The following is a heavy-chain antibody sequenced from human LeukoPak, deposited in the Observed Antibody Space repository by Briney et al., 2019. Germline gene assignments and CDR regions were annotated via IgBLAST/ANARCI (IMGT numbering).Heavy chain of an antibody. CDR2: IHPNSGDT. J-gene: IGHJ4*02. V-gene: IGHV1-18*01. D-gene: IGHD3-10*01. Sequence: ASVKVSCKAFGYTFTSYGISWVRQAPGQGLEWMGWIHPNSGDTNYAQKLQGRVTMTTDTSTSTAYMELRSLRSDDTAVYYCARAKPKNMVRGLIMRRESRYYFDYWGQGTLVTVSS. CDR1: GYTFTSYG. CDR3: ARAKPKNMVRGLIMRRESRYYFDY.